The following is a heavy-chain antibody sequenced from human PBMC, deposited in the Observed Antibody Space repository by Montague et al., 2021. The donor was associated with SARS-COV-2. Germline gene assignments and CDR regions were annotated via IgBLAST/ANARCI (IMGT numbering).Heavy chain of an antibody. Sequence: SETLSLTCAVHGGSFSDYYWSWIRQAPGKGLEWIGEINHSGSTNYNPSLKSQVTISVDTSKNQFSLKLSSVTAADTAVYYCARGAPTITMIVVVVTGAGWDLDLWGHGTMVTVSA. V-gene: IGHV4-34*01. CDR2: INHSGST. CDR3: ARGAPTITMIVVVVTGAGWDLDL. J-gene: IGHJ2*01. CDR1: GGSFSDYY. D-gene: IGHD3-22*01.